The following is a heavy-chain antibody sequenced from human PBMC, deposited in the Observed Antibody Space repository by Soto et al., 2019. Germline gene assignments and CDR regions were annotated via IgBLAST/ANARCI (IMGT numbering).Heavy chain of an antibody. V-gene: IGHV4-59*08. CDR1: DGSISSYY. J-gene: IGHJ4*02. CDR2: IYYSGNT. CDR3: ARGQSTWHY. Sequence: QVQLQESGPGLVKPSETLSLTCTVSDGSISSYYWSWVRQPPGKGLEWIGYIYYSGNTNYNSSLMSRVTISLDTSKNQFSLKLSSVTAADTAVYYCARGQSTWHYWGQGTLVTVAS.